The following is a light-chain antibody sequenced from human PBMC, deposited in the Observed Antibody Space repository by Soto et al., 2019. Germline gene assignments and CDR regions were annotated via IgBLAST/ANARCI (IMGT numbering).Light chain of an antibody. CDR3: QQYDNLPIT. CDR1: QDISNY. CDR2: DAS. J-gene: IGKJ5*01. Sequence: DIQMTQSPSSLSASLGDRVTITCQASQDISNYLNWYQHKPGKAPKLLIYDASNLETGVPSRFSGSGSGTDFTFTISSLQPEDIATYYCQQYDNLPITFGQGTRLEI. V-gene: IGKV1-33*01.